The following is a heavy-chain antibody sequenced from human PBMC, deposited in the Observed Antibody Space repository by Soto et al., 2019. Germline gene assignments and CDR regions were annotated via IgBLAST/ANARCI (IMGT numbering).Heavy chain of an antibody. CDR2: ISSSSSTI. V-gene: IGHV3-48*02. D-gene: IGHD3-22*01. CDR1: RVTSCRYG. CDR3: ARDLDYYDSSGYGY. Sequence: GVARVTSCRYGLNHFSQAPGKGLEWVSYISSSSSTIYYADSVKGRFTISRDNAKNSLYLQMNSLRDEDTAVYYCARDLDYYDSSGYGYWGQGTLVTVSS. J-gene: IGHJ4*02.